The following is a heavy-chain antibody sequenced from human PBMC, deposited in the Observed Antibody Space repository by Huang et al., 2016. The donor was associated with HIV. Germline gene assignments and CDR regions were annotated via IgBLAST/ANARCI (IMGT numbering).Heavy chain of an antibody. D-gene: IGHD3-22*01. J-gene: IGHJ4*02. Sequence: QVQLVESGGGVVQPGGSLRLSCAASGFTFSSYGWHWVRQAPGKGLEWVAFINYVGSNRYYADSVKGRFTISRDNSKNTLYLQMNSLRAEDTAVYFCAKFGSSGYLPRYSFDYWGQGTLVTVSS. CDR3: AKFGSSGYLPRYSFDY. V-gene: IGHV3-30*02. CDR2: INYVGSNR. CDR1: GFTFSSYG.